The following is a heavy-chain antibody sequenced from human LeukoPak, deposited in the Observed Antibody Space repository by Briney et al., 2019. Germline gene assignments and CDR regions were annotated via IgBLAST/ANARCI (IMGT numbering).Heavy chain of an antibody. CDR2: IYYSGDT. D-gene: IGHD3-22*01. J-gene: IGHJ4*02. V-gene: IGHV4-31*03. CDR3: ARVLNYYVSSGYYYFFDY. CDR1: GASISTSGHY. Sequence: PSQTLSLTCSVSGASISTSGHYWSWIRQHPGKGLDWIGYIYYSGDTHYNASLRSRASISVDTSKSQFSLKLSSVTAADSAVYYCARVLNYYVSSGYYYFFDYWGQGTPVTVS.